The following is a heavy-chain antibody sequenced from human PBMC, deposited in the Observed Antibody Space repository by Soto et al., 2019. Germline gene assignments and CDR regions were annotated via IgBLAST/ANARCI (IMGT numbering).Heavy chain of an antibody. CDR3: ERDGRQNRYYSGTDV. V-gene: IGHV3-30-3*01. D-gene: IGHD1-1*01. Sequence: LRLSSASSGSTFSSYAMHWVLHPPCKGLDWLAVISYDRSNKYYADSVKGRFTISRDNSKNTLYLQMNSLRAEDTAVYYCERDGRQNRYYSGTDVWGKGTTV. J-gene: IGHJ6*04. CDR1: GSTFSSYA. CDR2: ISYDRSNK.